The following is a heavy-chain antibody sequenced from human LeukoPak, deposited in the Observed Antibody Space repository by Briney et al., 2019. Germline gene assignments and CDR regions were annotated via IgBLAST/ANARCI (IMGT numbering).Heavy chain of an antibody. D-gene: IGHD1-1*01. CDR2: IYHGETT. J-gene: IGHJ4*02. CDR3: ASNWSDFDY. V-gene: IGHV4-38-2*02. Sequence: SETLSLTCTVSGYSISSGHYWGWIRQPPGKGLEWIGSIYHGETTNYNPSLKTRLTISLDTSKNQFSLRLSSVTAADTAVYYCASNWSDFDYWGQGILVTVSS. CDR1: GYSISSGHY.